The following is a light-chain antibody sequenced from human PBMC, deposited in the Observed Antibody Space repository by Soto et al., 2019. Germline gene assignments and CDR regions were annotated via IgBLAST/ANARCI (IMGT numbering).Light chain of an antibody. CDR2: DVS. V-gene: IGKV1-5*01. J-gene: IGKJ1*01. CDR1: QSISAW. Sequence: IQMPQSPSTLSASLGDRVTITCRASQSISAWLAWYQQKPGKAPNLLIYDVSTLDSGVPSRFSGSASGTEFTLTISSLESDDFATYYCQQYHRYSTFGQGTKVDI. CDR3: QQYHRYST.